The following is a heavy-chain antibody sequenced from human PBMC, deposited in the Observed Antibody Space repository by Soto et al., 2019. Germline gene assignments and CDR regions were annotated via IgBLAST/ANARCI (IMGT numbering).Heavy chain of an antibody. Sequence: GGSLRLSCAASGFTFSSYAMSWVRQAPGKGLEWVSAISGSGGSTYYADSVKGRFTISRDNSKNTLYLLMNSLRAEDTAVYYCAKDKRLGYYDSSGYSYFDYWGQGTLVTVSS. CDR2: ISGSGGST. J-gene: IGHJ4*02. V-gene: IGHV3-23*01. D-gene: IGHD3-22*01. CDR3: AKDKRLGYYDSSGYSYFDY. CDR1: GFTFSSYA.